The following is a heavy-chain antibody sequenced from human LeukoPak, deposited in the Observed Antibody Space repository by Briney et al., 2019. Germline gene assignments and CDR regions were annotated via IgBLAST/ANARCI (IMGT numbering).Heavy chain of an antibody. CDR3: GRGSGSPLGGMDV. CDR1: GGTFSSYA. D-gene: IGHD3-10*01. V-gene: IGHV1-69*06. Sequence: ASVKVSCKASGGTFSSYAISWVRQAPGQGLEWMGGIIPIFGTANYAQKFQGRVTITAVKSTSTAYMELSSLRSEDTAVYYCGRGSGSPLGGMDVWGKGTTVTVSS. CDR2: IIPIFGTA. J-gene: IGHJ6*04.